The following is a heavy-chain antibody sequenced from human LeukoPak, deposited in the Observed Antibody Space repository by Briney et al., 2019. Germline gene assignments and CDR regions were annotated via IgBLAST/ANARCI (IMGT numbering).Heavy chain of an antibody. Sequence: GSSVKVSCKASGGTFSSYTISWVRQAPGQGLEWMGWINPNSGGTNYAQKFQGRVTMTRDTSISTAYMELSRLRSDDTAVYYCARVVPAAKHYNYYYYMDVWGKGTTVTVSS. D-gene: IGHD2-2*01. CDR3: ARVVPAAKHYNYYYYMDV. V-gene: IGHV1-2*02. CDR1: GGTFSSYT. J-gene: IGHJ6*03. CDR2: INPNSGGT.